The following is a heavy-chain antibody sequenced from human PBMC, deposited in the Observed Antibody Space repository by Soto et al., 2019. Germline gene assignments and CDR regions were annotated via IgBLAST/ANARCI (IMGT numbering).Heavy chain of an antibody. CDR2: IYYSGST. CDR3: ARGESPRFGDIGY. J-gene: IGHJ4*02. V-gene: IGHV4-59*08. Sequence: SETLSLTCTVSGGSISSYYWSWIRQPPGKGLEWIGYIYYSGSTNYNPSLKSRVTISVDTSKNQFSLKLSSVTAADTAVYYCARGESPRFGDIGYWGQGTLVTVSS. D-gene: IGHD3-10*01. CDR1: GGSISSYY.